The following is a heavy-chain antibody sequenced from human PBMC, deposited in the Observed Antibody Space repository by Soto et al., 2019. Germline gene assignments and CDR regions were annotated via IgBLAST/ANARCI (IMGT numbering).Heavy chain of an antibody. Sequence: SETLSLTCTVSGGSISSYYWSWIRQPPGKGLEWIGYIYYSGSTNYNPSLKSRVTISVDTSKNQFSLKLSSVTAADTAVYYCAREVSIAARHRQETALPYYYYGMDVWGQGTTVTVSS. V-gene: IGHV4-59*01. CDR3: AREVSIAARHRQETALPYYYYGMDV. CDR1: GGSISSYY. CDR2: IYYSGST. J-gene: IGHJ6*02. D-gene: IGHD6-6*01.